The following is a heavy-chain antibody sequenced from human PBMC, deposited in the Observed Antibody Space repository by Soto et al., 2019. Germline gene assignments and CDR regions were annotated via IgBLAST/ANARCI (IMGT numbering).Heavy chain of an antibody. V-gene: IGHV3-30*18. J-gene: IGHJ4*02. CDR1: GFPFSSTA. D-gene: IGHD3-16*01. CDR3: ANDKTFGGHDS. Sequence: WSLRLSCAASGFPFSSTAMHWVRQAPGKGLEWVADISYDGSNKYYIDSVKGRFIISRDNSKNTLYLQMNSLRAEDTAVYFCANDKTFGGHDSWGQGTLVTVSS. CDR2: ISYDGSNK.